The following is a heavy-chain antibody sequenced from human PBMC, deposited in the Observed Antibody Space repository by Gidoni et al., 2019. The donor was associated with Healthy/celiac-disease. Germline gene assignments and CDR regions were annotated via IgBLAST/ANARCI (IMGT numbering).Heavy chain of an antibody. Sequence: QVQLQESGPGLVKPSQTLSLPCPVSGGSIRSGGYYWSWIRQHPGKSLEWIGYIYYSGSTYYNPSLKSRVTISVDTSKNQFSLKLSSVTAADTAVYYCARDPRYYDILTGYYGDAFDIWGQGTMVTVSS. J-gene: IGHJ3*02. CDR3: ARDPRYYDILTGYYGDAFDI. CDR2: IYYSGST. V-gene: IGHV4-31*03. CDR1: GGSIRSGGYY. D-gene: IGHD3-9*01.